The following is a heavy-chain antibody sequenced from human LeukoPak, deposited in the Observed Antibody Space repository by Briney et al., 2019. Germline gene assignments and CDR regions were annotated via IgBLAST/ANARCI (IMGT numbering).Heavy chain of an antibody. CDR2: ISANSGKT. D-gene: IGHD3-16*02. J-gene: IGHJ4*02. CDR3: ARDKNYRFDY. V-gene: IGHV1-18*01. CDR1: GYTFTDNG. Sequence: ASVKVSFKSSGYTFTDNGISWVRQAPGEGLEWMGWISANSGKTNYAQRFQGRVTMTRETSSSTVYMELRSLRSDDTAVYFCARDKNYRFDYWGQGTLVSVTS.